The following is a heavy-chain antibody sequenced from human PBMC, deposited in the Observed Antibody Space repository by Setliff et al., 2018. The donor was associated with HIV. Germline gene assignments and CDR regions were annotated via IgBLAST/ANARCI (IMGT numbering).Heavy chain of an antibody. CDR1: GYSISSGYY. CDR3: ARTSIRSGWGRNNWFDP. D-gene: IGHD6-19*01. CDR2: IYLSGST. Sequence: SETLSLTCTVSGYSISSGYYWGWIRQTPGKGLEWIGSIYLSGSTHYNPSLKSRVAISLDTSKNQFSLKLSSVTAADTAVYYCARTSIRSGWGRNNWFDPWGQGTLVTVSS. J-gene: IGHJ5*02. V-gene: IGHV4-38-2*02.